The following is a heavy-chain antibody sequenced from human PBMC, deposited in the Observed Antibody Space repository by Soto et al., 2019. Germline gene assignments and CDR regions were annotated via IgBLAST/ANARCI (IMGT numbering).Heavy chain of an antibody. CDR1: GFTFVDYA. CDR3: ASEGGY. D-gene: IGHD3-16*01. Sequence: EVQLVESGGGLVQPGRSLRLSCAASGFTFVDYAMHWVRQAPGKGLEWVSGISWNSGSIGYADSVKGRFTISRDNAKNSLYLQMNSLRAEDTALYYCASEGGYWGQGTLVTVSS. J-gene: IGHJ4*02. CDR2: ISWNSGSI. V-gene: IGHV3-9*01.